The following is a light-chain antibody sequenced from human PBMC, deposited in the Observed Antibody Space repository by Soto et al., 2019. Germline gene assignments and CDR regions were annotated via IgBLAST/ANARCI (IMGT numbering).Light chain of an antibody. J-gene: IGLJ3*02. CDR3: SSYTSSSTGV. Sequence: QSVLTQPASVSGSPGQSITISCTGTSSDVGAYNYVSWYQQHPGKAPKLMIYEVRNRPSGVSDRFSGSRSGNTASLTISGLQAEDESDYYCSSYTSSSTGVFGGGTKVTVL. CDR1: SSDVGAYNY. V-gene: IGLV2-14*01. CDR2: EVR.